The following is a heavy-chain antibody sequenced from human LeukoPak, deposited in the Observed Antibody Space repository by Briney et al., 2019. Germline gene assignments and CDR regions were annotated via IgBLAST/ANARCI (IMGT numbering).Heavy chain of an antibody. CDR3: ARDHRYSGSYYFDY. Sequence: LSLTCAVYGGSFSGYYWSWIRQPPGKGLEWVAVISYDGSSKYYADSVKGRFTISRDNSKNTLYLQMNSLRAEDTAVYYCARDHRYSGSYYFDYWGQGTLVTVSS. CDR2: ISYDGSSK. J-gene: IGHJ4*02. CDR1: GGSFSGYY. V-gene: IGHV3-30-3*01. D-gene: IGHD1-26*01.